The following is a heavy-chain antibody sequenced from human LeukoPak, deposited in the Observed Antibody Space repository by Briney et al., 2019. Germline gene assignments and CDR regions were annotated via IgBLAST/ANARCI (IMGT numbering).Heavy chain of an antibody. CDR3: ARHFVQLERRAHYYMDV. Sequence: SETLSLTCAVSGYSISSGYYWGWIRQPPGKGLEWIGIIYHSGSTYYNPSLKSRVTISVDTSKNQFSLKLSSVTAADTAVYYCARHFVQLERRAHYYMDVWGKGTTVTVSS. D-gene: IGHD1-1*01. CDR2: IYHSGST. V-gene: IGHV4-38-2*01. CDR1: GYSISSGYY. J-gene: IGHJ6*03.